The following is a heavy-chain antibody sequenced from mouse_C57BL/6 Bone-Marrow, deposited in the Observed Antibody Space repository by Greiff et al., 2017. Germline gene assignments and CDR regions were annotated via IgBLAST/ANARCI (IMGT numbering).Heavy chain of an antibody. Sequence: QVQLQQSGAELVRPGTSVKMSCKASGYTFTNYWIGWAKQRPGHGLEWIGDIYPGGGYTNYNEKFKGKATLTADKSSSTAYMHFSSLTSEDSAIYYCARAVGRGFDYWGQGTTLTVSS. J-gene: IGHJ2*01. V-gene: IGHV1-63*01. CDR1: GYTFTNYW. CDR2: IYPGGGYT. D-gene: IGHD1-1*02. CDR3: ARAVGRGFDY.